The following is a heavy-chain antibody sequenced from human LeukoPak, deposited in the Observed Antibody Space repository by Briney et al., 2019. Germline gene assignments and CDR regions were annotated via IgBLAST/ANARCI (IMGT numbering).Heavy chain of an antibody. D-gene: IGHD3-10*01. CDR2: IYYSGST. J-gene: IGHJ6*03. CDR1: GGSISSSSYY. CDR3: ARVVTMVRGVMDYYYYMDV. Sequence: SETLSLTCTVSGGSISSSSYYWGWIRQPPGKGLEWIGCIYYSGSTYYNPSLKSRVTISVDTSKNQFSLKLSSVTAADTAVYYCARVVTMVRGVMDYYYYMDVWGKGTTVTVSS. V-gene: IGHV4-39*07.